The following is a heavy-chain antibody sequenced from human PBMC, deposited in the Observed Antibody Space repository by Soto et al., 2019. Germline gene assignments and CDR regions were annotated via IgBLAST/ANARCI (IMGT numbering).Heavy chain of an antibody. D-gene: IGHD1-20*01. CDR2: VHESGST. CDR3: ARGTRALITSFFAY. CDR1: VDASSNYY. Sequence: PSETLSLTCSVSVDASSNYYWSWIRQTPGRGLEWIGCVHESGSTDYNPSLKGRVTISLHTSKSQFSLSLRSATAADTATYYCARGTRALITSFFAYWGQGTPVTVSS. V-gene: IGHV4-59*01. J-gene: IGHJ4*02.